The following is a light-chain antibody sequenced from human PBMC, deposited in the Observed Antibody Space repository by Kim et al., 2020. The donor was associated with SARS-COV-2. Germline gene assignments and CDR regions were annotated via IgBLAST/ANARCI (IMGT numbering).Light chain of an antibody. CDR3: QQYGSSPPVT. V-gene: IGKV3-20*01. CDR1: QSVSSSY. J-gene: IGKJ1*01. Sequence: EIVLTQSPGTLSLSPGERATLSCRASQSVSSSYLAWYQQKPGQAPRLLIYGASSSATGIPDRFSGSGSGTDFTLTISRLEPEDFAVYYCQQYGSSPPVTFGQGTKVDIK. CDR2: GAS.